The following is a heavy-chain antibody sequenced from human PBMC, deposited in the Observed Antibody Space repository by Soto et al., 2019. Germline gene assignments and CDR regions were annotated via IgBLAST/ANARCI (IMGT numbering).Heavy chain of an antibody. CDR1: VFTFSSYW. Sequence: PGWSLRLSCVASVFTFSSYWMSWVRQAPGGGLEWVANIKQDGTEIHYVESVKGRFTIFRDNAKKSLYLRMNSLRAEDTAVYFCASYSGSYFPVGHDRWGQGTLVTVSS. V-gene: IGHV3-7*01. CDR2: IKQDGTEI. CDR3: ASYSGSYFPVGHDR. J-gene: IGHJ5*02. D-gene: IGHD1-26*01.